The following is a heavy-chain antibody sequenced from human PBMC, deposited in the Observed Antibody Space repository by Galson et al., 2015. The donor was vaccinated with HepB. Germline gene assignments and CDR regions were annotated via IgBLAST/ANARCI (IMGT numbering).Heavy chain of an antibody. V-gene: IGHV3-23*01. Sequence: SLRLSCAASGFTFNYHAMNWVRQAPGKGLEWVASISGSGGRTYHEDSVKGRFTVSRDNSLDTVALQMDSLRVDDTAVYYCAKDYLPYYDRWGSYSDLYYFDYWGQGTLVTVSS. D-gene: IGHD3-22*01. CDR3: AKDYLPYYDRWGSYSDLYYFDY. CDR1: GFTFNYHA. CDR2: ISGSGGRT. J-gene: IGHJ4*02.